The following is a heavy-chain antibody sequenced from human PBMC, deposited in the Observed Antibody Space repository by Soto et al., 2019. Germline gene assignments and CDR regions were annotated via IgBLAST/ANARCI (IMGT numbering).Heavy chain of an antibody. V-gene: IGHV4-39*01. J-gene: IGHJ4*02. Sequence: SETLSLTCTVSGGSISSSSYYWGWIRQPPGKGLEWIGSIYYSGSTYYNTSLKSRVTISVDTSKNQFSLKLSSVTAADTAVYYCARLVVVVAATGTIDYWGQGTLVTVSS. CDR2: IYYSGST. D-gene: IGHD2-15*01. CDR3: ARLVVVVAATGTIDY. CDR1: GGSISSSSYY.